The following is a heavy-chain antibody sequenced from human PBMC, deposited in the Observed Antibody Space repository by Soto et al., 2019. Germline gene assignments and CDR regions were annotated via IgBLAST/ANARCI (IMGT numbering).Heavy chain of an antibody. CDR3: ARTYYDCRGGFNPWAVFDH. V-gene: IGHV5-51*01. CDR1: GYSFSTFW. CDR2: IYPGDSDT. J-gene: IGHJ4*02. Sequence: PGESLKISCKGSGYSFSTFWIGWVRQMPGKGLEWMGIIYPGDSDTRYSPSFQGQVTLSADTSITTAYLQWSSLKASDSAIYYCARTYYDCRGGFNPWAVFDHWGQGSLVTVSS. D-gene: IGHD3-3*01.